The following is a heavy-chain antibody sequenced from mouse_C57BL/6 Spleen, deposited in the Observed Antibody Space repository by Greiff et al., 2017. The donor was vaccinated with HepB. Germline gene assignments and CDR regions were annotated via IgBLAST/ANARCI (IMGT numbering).Heavy chain of an antibody. CDR3: ARSGLTKSYFDY. V-gene: IGHV1-80*01. CDR2: IYPGDGDT. CDR1: GYAFSSYW. Sequence: QVQLQQSGAELVKPGASVKISCKASGYAFSSYWMNWVKQRPGKGLEWIGQIYPGDGDTNYNGKFKGKATLTADKSSSTAYMQLSSLTSEDSAVYFCARSGLTKSYFDYWGQGTTLTVSS. D-gene: IGHD1-3*01. J-gene: IGHJ2*01.